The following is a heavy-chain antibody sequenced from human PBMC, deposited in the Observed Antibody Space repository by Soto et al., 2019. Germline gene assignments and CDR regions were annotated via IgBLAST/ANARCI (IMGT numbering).Heavy chain of an antibody. CDR3: VRGLPGGFDP. CDR1: GFIFSNFD. J-gene: IGHJ5*02. CDR2: IGFAGDT. Sequence: GGSLRLSCGASGFIFSNFDMHWVRQTTEKGLEWVSGIGFAGDTNYSGSVKGRFTISRENAKNSLFLQMNSLRVGDTAVYYCVRGLPGGFDPWGQGTLVTAPQ. V-gene: IGHV3-13*01. D-gene: IGHD3-10*01.